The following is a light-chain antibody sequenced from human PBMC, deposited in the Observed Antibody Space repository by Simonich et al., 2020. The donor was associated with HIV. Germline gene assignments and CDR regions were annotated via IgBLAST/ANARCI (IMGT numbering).Light chain of an antibody. CDR1: PSVLYSSNNKNY. V-gene: IGKV4-1*01. Sequence: DIVMTQSPDSLAVSLGERATINCKSSPSVLYSSNNKNYLAWYQQKSGQPPKLLIYWASTRESGVPDRFSGSGSGTDFTLTISSLQAEDVAVYYCQQYYSTLYTFGQGTKLEIK. CDR2: WAS. J-gene: IGKJ2*01. CDR3: QQYYSTLYT.